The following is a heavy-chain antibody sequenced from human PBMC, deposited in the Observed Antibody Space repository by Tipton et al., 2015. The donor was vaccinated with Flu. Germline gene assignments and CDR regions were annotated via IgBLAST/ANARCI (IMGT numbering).Heavy chain of an antibody. D-gene: IGHD2-2*02. CDR1: GYTFTSYG. Sequence: QLVQSGAEVKKPGASVKVSCKASGYTFTSYGISWVRQAPGQGLEWMGWISAYNGNTNYAQKLQGRVTMTTDTSTSTAYMELRSLRSDDTAVYYCARDRSTFGGYCSSTSCYKPPFDYWGQGTLVTVSS. J-gene: IGHJ4*02. CDR3: ARDRSTFGGYCSSTSCYKPPFDY. CDR2: ISAYNGNT. V-gene: IGHV1-18*04.